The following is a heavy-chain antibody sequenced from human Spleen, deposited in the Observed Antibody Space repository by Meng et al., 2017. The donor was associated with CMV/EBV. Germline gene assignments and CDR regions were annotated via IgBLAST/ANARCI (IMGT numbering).Heavy chain of an antibody. CDR2: ISSSSSYI. V-gene: IGHV3-21*01. Sequence: FTFSSYRMNWVRQAPGKGLEWVSSISSSSSYIYYADSVKGRFTISRDNAKNSLYLQMNSLRAEDTAVYYCASGGVTDYDFWSGYYNGRWGQGTLVTVSS. CDR1: FTFSSYR. J-gene: IGHJ4*02. CDR3: ASGGVTDYDFWSGYYNGR. D-gene: IGHD3-3*01.